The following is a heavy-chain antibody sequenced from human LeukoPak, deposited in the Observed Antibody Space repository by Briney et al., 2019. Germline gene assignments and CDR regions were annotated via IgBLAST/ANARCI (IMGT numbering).Heavy chain of an antibody. D-gene: IGHD3-10*01. J-gene: IGHJ6*03. CDR3: AKDMGMVRVVITGADYYMDV. Sequence: GGSLRLSCAASGFTFSSYWMHWVRQAPGKGLVWVSRINSDGSSTSYADSVKGRFTISRDNAKNTLYLQMNSLRAEDTAVYYCAKDMGMVRVVITGADYYMDVWGKGTTVTVSS. CDR1: GFTFSSYW. CDR2: INSDGSST. V-gene: IGHV3-74*01.